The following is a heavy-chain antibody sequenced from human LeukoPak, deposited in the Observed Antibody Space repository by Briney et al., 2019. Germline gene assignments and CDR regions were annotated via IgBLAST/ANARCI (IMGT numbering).Heavy chain of an antibody. Sequence: ETLSLTCAVYGGSFSGYYWSWIRQTPGKGLEWVANIQQHGSEKNYVDSVKGRATISRDNANNSLYLQMSSLRAEDTAVYYCARAGTYSSGQSLDYWGQGTLVTVPS. J-gene: IGHJ4*02. D-gene: IGHD6-25*01. CDR2: IQQHGSEK. V-gene: IGHV3-7*01. CDR3: ARAGTYSSGQSLDY. CDR1: GGSFSGYY.